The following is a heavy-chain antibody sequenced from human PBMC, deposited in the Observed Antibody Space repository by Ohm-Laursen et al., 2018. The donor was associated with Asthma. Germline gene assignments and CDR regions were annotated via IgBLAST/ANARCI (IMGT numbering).Heavy chain of an antibody. V-gene: IGHV3-30-3*01. Sequence: SLRLSCAASGFTFSSYAMHWVRQAPGKGLEWVAVISYDGSNKYYADSVKGRFTISRDNSKNTLYLQMNSLRAEDTAVYYCARDHLLFPKSPGYYYGMDVWGQGTTVTVSS. D-gene: IGHD2-15*01. J-gene: IGHJ6*02. CDR3: ARDHLLFPKSPGYYYGMDV. CDR1: GFTFSSYA. CDR2: ISYDGSNK.